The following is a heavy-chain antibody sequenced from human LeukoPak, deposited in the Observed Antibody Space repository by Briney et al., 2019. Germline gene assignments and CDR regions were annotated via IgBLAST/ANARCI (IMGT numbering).Heavy chain of an antibody. CDR2: IGTRGTTM. CDR1: GFTFTSYV. J-gene: IGHJ5*02. CDR3: ARGRGSS. D-gene: IGHD2-21*01. V-gene: IGHV3-48*02. Sequence: PGRSLRLSCAASGFTFTSYVMNWVRQPPGKGLEWISYIGTRGTTMYYADSVKGRFTISRDNAKNSLYLQMNSLRDEDTAIYYCARGRGSSWGQGTLVTVSS.